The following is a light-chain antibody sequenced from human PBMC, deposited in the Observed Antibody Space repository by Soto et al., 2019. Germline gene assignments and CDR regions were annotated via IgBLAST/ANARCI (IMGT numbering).Light chain of an antibody. CDR1: SSAVGSYRL. CDR2: EGT. CDR3: CSSAHSRTVF. V-gene: IGLV2-23*01. J-gene: IGLJ1*01. Sequence: QSVLTQPASVSGSPGQSITMSCTGSSSAVGSYRLVSWYQHHPGKVPKLIIYEGTKRPSGVSNRCSGSEPGNTAALTISGLQAYYGSDYYCCSSAHSRTVFFGTGTKLTVL.